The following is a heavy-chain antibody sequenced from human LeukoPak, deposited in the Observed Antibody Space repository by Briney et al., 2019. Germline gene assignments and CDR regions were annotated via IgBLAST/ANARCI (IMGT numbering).Heavy chain of an antibody. CDR2: IYYSGST. Sequence: PSETLSLTCTVSGGSISSYYWSWIRQPPGKGLEWIGYIYYSGSTNYNPSLKSRVTISVDTSKNQFSLKLSSVTAADTAVYYRARDHYYDSSGFLWGRGTLVTVSS. CDR1: GGSISSYY. CDR3: ARDHYYDSSGFL. D-gene: IGHD3-22*01. J-gene: IGHJ2*01. V-gene: IGHV4-59*01.